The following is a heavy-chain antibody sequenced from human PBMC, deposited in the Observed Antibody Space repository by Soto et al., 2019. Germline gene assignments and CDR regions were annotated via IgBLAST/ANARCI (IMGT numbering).Heavy chain of an antibody. D-gene: IGHD4-4*01. V-gene: IGHV3-74*01. CDR2: INLDGSSS. J-gene: IGHJ5*02. CDR1: GFTFSSYY. Sequence: GGSLRLSCEGSGFTFSSYYMHWVRQAPGKGLVWVSRINLDGSSSDYADSVKGRFTISRDNAKNSLLLQMNSLRVEDTAVYYCARVTRYTYSNYDWLDPWGQGTLVTVSS. CDR3: ARVTRYTYSNYDWLDP.